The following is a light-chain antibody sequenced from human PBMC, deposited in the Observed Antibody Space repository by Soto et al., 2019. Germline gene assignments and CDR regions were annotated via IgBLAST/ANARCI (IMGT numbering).Light chain of an antibody. CDR2: EVS. J-gene: IGLJ1*01. V-gene: IGLV2-14*01. CDR3: SSYTSSSPYV. CDR1: SSDVGGYNY. Sequence: QSVLTQPASVSGSPGQSITISCTGTSSDVGGYNYVSWYQHHPGKAPKLMIYEVSNRPSGVSNRFSGSKSGNTASLTISGLQAEDEAEYHCSSYTSSSPYVFGTGTKVTVL.